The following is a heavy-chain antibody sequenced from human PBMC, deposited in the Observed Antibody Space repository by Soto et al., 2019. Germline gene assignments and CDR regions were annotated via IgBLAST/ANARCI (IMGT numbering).Heavy chain of an antibody. CDR3: ARGDDILTGPVFDY. CDR2: ISGSGGST. CDR1: GFTFRNYA. D-gene: IGHD3-9*01. V-gene: IGHV3-23*01. J-gene: IGHJ4*02. Sequence: EVQLLESGGGLVQPGGSLRLSCAASGFTFRNYAMSWVRQAPGKGLEWVSTISGSGGSTFYADSVKGRFTISRDNSRNTLYLQMNSLRAEDPAIYFCARGDDILTGPVFDYWGQGTLVTVSS.